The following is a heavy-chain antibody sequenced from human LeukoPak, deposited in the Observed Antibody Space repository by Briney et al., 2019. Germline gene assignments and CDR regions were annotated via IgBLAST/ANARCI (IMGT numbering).Heavy chain of an antibody. CDR2: INPSGGST. V-gene: IGHV1-46*01. Sequence: ASVKVSCKASGYTFTGYYMHWVRQAPGQGLEWMGIINPSGGSTSYAQKFQGRVTMTRDMSTSTVYMELSSLRSEDTAVYYCARPRSGSYLPKTDAFDIWGRGTMVTVSS. CDR1: GYTFTGYY. J-gene: IGHJ3*02. CDR3: ARPRSGSYLPKTDAFDI. D-gene: IGHD1-26*01.